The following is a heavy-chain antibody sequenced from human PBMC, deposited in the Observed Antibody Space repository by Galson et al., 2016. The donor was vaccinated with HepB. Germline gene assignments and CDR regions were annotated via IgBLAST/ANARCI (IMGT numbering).Heavy chain of an antibody. V-gene: IGHV3-30*03. Sequence: SLRLSCAASGFTFSAYGMHWVRQAPGEGLEWVANIYYDGTEKHYVDSVKGRFTISRDNSKNTLYLQMDGLRVEDTALYYCARGGIAYIDYGLSYMDVWGKGTSVTVSS. CDR3: ARGGIAYIDYGLSYMDV. D-gene: IGHD4-17*01. J-gene: IGHJ6*04. CDR1: GFTFSAYG. CDR2: IYYDGTEK.